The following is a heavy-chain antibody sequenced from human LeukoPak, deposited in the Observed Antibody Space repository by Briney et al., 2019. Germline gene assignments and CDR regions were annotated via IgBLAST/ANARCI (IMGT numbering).Heavy chain of an antibody. D-gene: IGHD2-2*01. CDR3: ARGRGIVVGYNWFDP. J-gene: IGHJ5*02. V-gene: IGHV4-34*01. CDR2: INHSGST. Sequence: PSETLSLTCAVYGGSFSGYYWSWISQPPGKGLEWIGEINHSGSTNYNPSLKSRVTISVDTSKNQFSLKLSSVTAADTAVYYCARGRGIVVGYNWFDPWGPRTLVTVSS. CDR1: GGSFSGYY.